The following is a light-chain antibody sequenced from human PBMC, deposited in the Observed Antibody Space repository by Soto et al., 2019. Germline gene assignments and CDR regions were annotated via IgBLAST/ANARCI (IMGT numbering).Light chain of an antibody. Sequence: DIKMTQSPSTLSASVADRFTITFRASQSISSWLAWYQQKPGKAPKLLIYDASSLESGVPSRFSGSGSGTEFTLTISSLQPDDFATYYCQQYNSYSPWTFGQGTKVDIK. CDR2: DAS. CDR3: QQYNSYSPWT. J-gene: IGKJ1*01. V-gene: IGKV1-5*01. CDR1: QSISSW.